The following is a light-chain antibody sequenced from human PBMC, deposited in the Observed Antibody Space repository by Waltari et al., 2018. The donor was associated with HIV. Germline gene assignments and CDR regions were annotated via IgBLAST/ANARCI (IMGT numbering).Light chain of an antibody. CDR2: EGS. J-gene: IGLJ1*01. Sequence: QSALTQPASVSGSPGQSITISCTGTNSDVGSYNLVSWYQQHPGKAPKLMIYEGSKRSSGVYNRFSRSESGNTASLTISGLQAEDEADYYCCSYAGSNTFVFGTGTKVTVL. V-gene: IGLV2-23*03. CDR1: NSDVGSYNL. CDR3: CSYAGSNTFV.